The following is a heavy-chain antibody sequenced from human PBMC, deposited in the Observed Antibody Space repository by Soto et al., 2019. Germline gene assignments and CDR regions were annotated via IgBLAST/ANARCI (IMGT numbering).Heavy chain of an antibody. D-gene: IGHD1-1*01. CDR3: AHRAGFQGNWDGGYFDF. CDR1: GFSLKTSGVG. Sequence: QITLEESGPTRVKPTQPLTLTCTFSGFSLKTSGVGVGWVRQSPGKALEPLALIYWDDDKRYSPSLGSRLTITKDTSGNQLVLTMTNMDPVDTATYYCAHRAGFQGNWDGGYFDFWGQGALVTVSS. J-gene: IGHJ4*02. CDR2: IYWDDDK. V-gene: IGHV2-5*02.